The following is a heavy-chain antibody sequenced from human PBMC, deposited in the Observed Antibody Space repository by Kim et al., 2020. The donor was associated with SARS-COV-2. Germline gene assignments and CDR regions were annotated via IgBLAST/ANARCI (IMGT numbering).Heavy chain of an antibody. D-gene: IGHD3-3*01. CDR1: GFSLRGYN. V-gene: IGHV3-48*02. J-gene: IGHJ4*02. CDR2: MSSSRSAV. CDR3: ARGGNFYPFDY. Sequence: GGSLRLSCVGSGFSLRGYNMNWVRQAPGKGLEWLAYMSSSRSAVYYADSVKGRFTISRDNDNNSVYLRMNSLKDEDTAVYFCARGGNFYPFDYWGQGTVVTVSA.